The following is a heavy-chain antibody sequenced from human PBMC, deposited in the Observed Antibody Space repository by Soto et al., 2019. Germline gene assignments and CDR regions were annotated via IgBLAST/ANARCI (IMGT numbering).Heavy chain of an antibody. CDR1: GDSISTSYHY. CDR2: IHSTGRT. CDR3: ARRADCGTGCYTVYFDS. Sequence: VQLQESGPGMVRPAQTLSLSCSVSGDSISTSYHYWSWIRQAPGKGLEWIGYIHSTGRTSYSPSLTDRVIMSRYMTNNQIALKLRSVTAAATALSYYARRADCGTGCYTVYFDSWGQGTLVSVSA. D-gene: IGHD2-2*02. J-gene: IGHJ4*02. V-gene: IGHV4-30-4*01.